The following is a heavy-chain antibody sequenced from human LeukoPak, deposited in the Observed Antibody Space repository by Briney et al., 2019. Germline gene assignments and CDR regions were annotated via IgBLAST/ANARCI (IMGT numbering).Heavy chain of an antibody. Sequence: SETLSLTCTVSGGSVSTYYWNWIRQPQGKGLEWIGYTYYGGSTNYNPSLKSRLTISVDTSNNQFSLKLSSVTAADTAVYYCASTSGYCSGGNCYSAFDYWGQGTLVTVSS. CDR2: TYYGGST. D-gene: IGHD2-15*01. V-gene: IGHV4-59*02. J-gene: IGHJ4*02. CDR1: GGSVSTYY. CDR3: ASTSGYCSGGNCYSAFDY.